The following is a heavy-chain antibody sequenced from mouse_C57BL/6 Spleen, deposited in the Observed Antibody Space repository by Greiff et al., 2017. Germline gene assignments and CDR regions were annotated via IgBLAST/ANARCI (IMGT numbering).Heavy chain of an antibody. D-gene: IGHD2-3*01. CDR1: GFNIKDYY. Sequence: EVQLVESGAELVKPGASVKLSCTASGFNIKDYYMHWVKQRTEQGLEWIGRIDPEDGETKYAPKFQGKATITADTSSNSAYLQLISLTSEDTAFYYCAAPDGYPYAMDYWGQGTSVTVSS. J-gene: IGHJ4*01. V-gene: IGHV14-2*01. CDR2: IDPEDGET. CDR3: AAPDGYPYAMDY.